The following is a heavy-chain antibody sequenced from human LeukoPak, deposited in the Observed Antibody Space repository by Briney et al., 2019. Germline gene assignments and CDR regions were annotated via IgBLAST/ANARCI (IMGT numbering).Heavy chain of an antibody. CDR1: GGTFSTYT. CDR3: ARVDRSYFYLDV. V-gene: IGHV1-69*05. Sequence: SVKVSCKASGGTFSTYTITWVRQAPGQGLEWTGGIIPVFGTANYAQKFQDRVTVSTDGSTSTAYMELRSLKSDDTAIYYCARVDRSYFYLDVWGKGTTVTVSS. J-gene: IGHJ6*03. CDR2: IIPVFGTA.